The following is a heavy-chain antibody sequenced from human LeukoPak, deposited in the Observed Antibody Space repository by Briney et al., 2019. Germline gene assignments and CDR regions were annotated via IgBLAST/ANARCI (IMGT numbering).Heavy chain of an antibody. CDR2: ITSSRSHT. CDR3: ARGTDSAMADY. V-gene: IGHV3-21*01. Sequence: PGGSLRLSCAASGFTFTAYSMNWVRQAPGKGLEWVSTITSSRSHTYYADSVKGRFTISRDNPKKSLYLQMNNLRAEDTAVYYCARGTDSAMADYWGQGTLVTVSS. D-gene: IGHD5-18*01. J-gene: IGHJ4*02. CDR1: GFTFTAYS.